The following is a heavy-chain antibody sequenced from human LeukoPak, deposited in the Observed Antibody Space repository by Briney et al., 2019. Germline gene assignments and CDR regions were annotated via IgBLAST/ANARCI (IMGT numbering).Heavy chain of an antibody. V-gene: IGHV1-2*02. J-gene: IGHJ4*02. Sequence: ASVKVSCKASGYTFTGYYMHWVRQAPGQGLEWMGWINPNSGGTNYAQKFQGRVTMTRDTSISTAYMELSRLRSDDTAVYYCARDSSGRFGLLESYGYYFDYWGQGTLVTVSS. CDR1: GYTFTGYY. CDR2: INPNSGGT. D-gene: IGHD6-19*01. CDR3: ARDSSGRFGLLESYGYYFDY.